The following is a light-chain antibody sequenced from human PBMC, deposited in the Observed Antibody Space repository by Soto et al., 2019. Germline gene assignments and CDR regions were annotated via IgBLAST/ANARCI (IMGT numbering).Light chain of an antibody. Sequence: QSVLTQPPSASGSPGQSVTISCTGTSSDIGSYNYVSWYQQHPGKAPKLMIYEVSNRPSGVSNRVSGSKSGNTASLTISGLQAEDEADYYCSSYTSSSTLVFGTGTKLTVL. CDR1: SSDIGSYNY. CDR2: EVS. V-gene: IGLV2-14*01. J-gene: IGLJ1*01. CDR3: SSYTSSSTLV.